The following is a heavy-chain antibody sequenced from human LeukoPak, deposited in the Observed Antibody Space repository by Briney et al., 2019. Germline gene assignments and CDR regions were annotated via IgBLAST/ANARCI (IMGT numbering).Heavy chain of an antibody. D-gene: IGHD6-19*01. J-gene: IGHJ5*02. CDR3: ARGLAVAVRWFDP. V-gene: IGHV1-18*01. Sequence: ASVKVSCKASGYTFTNYGISWVRQAPGQGLEWMGCISGYNGDTNYAKKVQGRVTMTTDTSTSTAYMELRSLRSDDTAVYYCARGLAVAVRWFDPWGQGTLVTVSS. CDR1: GYTFTNYG. CDR2: ISGYNGDT.